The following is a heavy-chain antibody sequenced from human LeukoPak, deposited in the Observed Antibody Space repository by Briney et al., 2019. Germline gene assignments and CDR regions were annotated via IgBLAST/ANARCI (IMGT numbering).Heavy chain of an antibody. V-gene: IGHV4-39*01. CDR2: IYYSGST. Sequence: SETLSLTCTVSGGSISSSSYYWGWIRQPPGKGLEWIGSIYYSGSTYYNPSLKSRVTVSVDTSKNQFSLKLSSVTAADTAVYYCARREGGSGSYYNEAWFDPWGQGTLVTVSS. J-gene: IGHJ5*02. CDR3: ARREGGSGSYYNEAWFDP. CDR1: GGSISSSSYY. D-gene: IGHD3-10*01.